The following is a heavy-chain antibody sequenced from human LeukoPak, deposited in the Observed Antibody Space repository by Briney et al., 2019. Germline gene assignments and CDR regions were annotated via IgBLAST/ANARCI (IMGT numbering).Heavy chain of an antibody. Sequence: PSETLSLTCAVYGGSFSGYYWSWIRQPPGKGLEWMGEINHSGSTNYNPSLKSRVTISVDTSKNQFSLKLTSVTAADTAVYYCARVKRRMGSSSGDYSDYWGQGALVTVSS. CDR1: GGSFSGYY. D-gene: IGHD6-6*01. CDR2: INHSGST. V-gene: IGHV4-34*01. J-gene: IGHJ4*02. CDR3: ARVKRRMGSSSGDYSDY.